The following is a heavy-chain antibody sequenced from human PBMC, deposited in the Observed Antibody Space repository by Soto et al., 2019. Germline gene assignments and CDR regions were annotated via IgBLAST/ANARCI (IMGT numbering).Heavy chain of an antibody. Sequence: GGSLRLSCAASAFTFSSYAMSWVRQAPGKGLEWVSGISGSGFSTYYADSVKGRFTISRDNSKNTLYLQMNSLRAEDTAVYYCAKELDSSPVQYARVYYYGMDVWGQGTTVTVSS. CDR3: AKELDSSPVQYARVYYYGMDV. CDR1: AFTFSSYA. J-gene: IGHJ6*02. D-gene: IGHD6-13*01. CDR2: ISGSGFST. V-gene: IGHV3-23*01.